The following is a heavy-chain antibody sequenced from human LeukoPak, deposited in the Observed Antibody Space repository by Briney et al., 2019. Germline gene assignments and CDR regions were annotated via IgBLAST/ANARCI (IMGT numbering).Heavy chain of an antibody. V-gene: IGHV3-74*01. D-gene: IGHD3-22*01. Sequence: GGSLRLSCAASGFTFSSYWMQWVRQAPGKGLVWVSRIDGDGSSTNYADSVKGRFTISRDNAKNTLYLQMNSLRAEDTAVYYCYIPYYDTSAYKGYWGQGTLVTVSS. J-gene: IGHJ4*02. CDR1: GFTFSSYW. CDR2: IDGDGSST. CDR3: YIPYYDTSAYKGY.